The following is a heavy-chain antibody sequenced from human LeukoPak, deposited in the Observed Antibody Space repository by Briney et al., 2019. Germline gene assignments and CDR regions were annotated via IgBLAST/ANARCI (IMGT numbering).Heavy chain of an antibody. Sequence: GGSLRLSCAASGFTFSSYSMNWVRQAPGKGLEWVSSISSSSYIYYADSVKGRFTISRDNAKNSLYLQMNSLRAEDTAVYYCARVGGGYSSSWYETLDYWGQGTLVTVSS. CDR2: ISSSSYI. J-gene: IGHJ4*02. D-gene: IGHD6-13*01. V-gene: IGHV3-21*01. CDR1: GFTFSSYS. CDR3: ARVGGGYSSSWYETLDY.